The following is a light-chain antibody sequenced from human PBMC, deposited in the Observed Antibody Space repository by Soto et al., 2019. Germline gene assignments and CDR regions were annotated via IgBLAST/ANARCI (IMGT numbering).Light chain of an antibody. Sequence: QPVLTQPPSVSGAPGQRVTISCTGISSNIGAGYDVHWYHQLPGTAPKLLIYGNSNRPSGVPDRFSGSKSGTSASLAITGLQAEDEADYYCQSYDSSLSGSVFGGVTK. V-gene: IGLV1-40*01. CDR1: SSNIGAGYD. J-gene: IGLJ3*02. CDR2: GNS. CDR3: QSYDSSLSGSV.